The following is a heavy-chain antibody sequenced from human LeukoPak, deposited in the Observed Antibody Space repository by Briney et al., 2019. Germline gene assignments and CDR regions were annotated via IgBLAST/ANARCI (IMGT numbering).Heavy chain of an antibody. Sequence: GGSLRLSCGASGFTFSEYWMTWVRQAPGRGPEWVANIKGDGTKIYYVDSVKGRFTVSRDNDKNSLYLQMNNLRVEDTAVYHCARDGSCFDFWGQGALVTVSS. J-gene: IGHJ4*02. CDR2: IKGDGTKI. V-gene: IGHV3-7*01. CDR1: GFTFSEYW. D-gene: IGHD6-19*01. CDR3: ARDGSCFDF.